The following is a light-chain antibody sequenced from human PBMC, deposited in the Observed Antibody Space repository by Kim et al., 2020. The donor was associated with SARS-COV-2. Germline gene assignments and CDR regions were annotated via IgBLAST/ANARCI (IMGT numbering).Light chain of an antibody. CDR2: AAS. V-gene: IGKV1-5*01. J-gene: IGKJ1*01. CDR3: QQYYTYPWT. Sequence: ASVGDGVSITCRASQSINHWLAWYQQKPGDAPKLLISAASNLESGVPSRFSGSASGTEFTLTVSSLQPDDFATYYCQQYYTYPWTFGQGTKVDIK. CDR1: QSINHW.